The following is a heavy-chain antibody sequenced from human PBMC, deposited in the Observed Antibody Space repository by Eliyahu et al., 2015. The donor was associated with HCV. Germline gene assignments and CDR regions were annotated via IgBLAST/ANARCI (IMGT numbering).Heavy chain of an antibody. CDR1: GGTFSSYA. J-gene: IGHJ6*02. V-gene: IGHV1-69*01. D-gene: IGHD2-2*01. CDR3: ASSKYPPREYCSSTSCPTHYYYYYGMDV. Sequence: EVKKPGSSVKVSCKASGGTFSSYAISWVRQAPGQGLEWMGGIIPVFGTAKYAQQFQGRVTITADESTSTAYMELSSLRSEDTAVYYCASSKYPPREYCSSTSCPTHYYYYYGMDVWGQGTTVTVSS. CDR2: IIPVFGTA.